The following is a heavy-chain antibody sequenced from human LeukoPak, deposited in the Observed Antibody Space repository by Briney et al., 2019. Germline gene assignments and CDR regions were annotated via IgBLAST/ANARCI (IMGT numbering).Heavy chain of an antibody. J-gene: IGHJ4*02. V-gene: IGHV1-24*01. D-gene: IGHD1-26*01. Sequence: VASVKVSCKVSGHTLTELSMHWVRQAPGKGLEWMGGFDPEDGETIYAQKFQGRVTITADESTSTAYMELSSLRSEDTAVYYCARETGATKAADYWGQGTLVTVSS. CDR3: ARETGATKAADY. CDR2: FDPEDGET. CDR1: GHTLTELS.